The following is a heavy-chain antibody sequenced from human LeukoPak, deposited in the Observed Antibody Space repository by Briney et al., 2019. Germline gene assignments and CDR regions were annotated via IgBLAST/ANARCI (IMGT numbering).Heavy chain of an antibody. J-gene: IGHJ5*02. V-gene: IGHV1-46*01. D-gene: IGHD4-4*01. CDR3: ARATSSPHDYSNYNNWFDP. Sequence: ASVKVSCKASGYTFTSYYMHWVRQAPGQGLEWMGIINPSGGSTSYAQKFQGRVTMTRDTSTSTVYMELSSLRSEDTAVYYCARATSSPHDYSNYNNWFDPWGQGTQVTVSS. CDR1: GYTFTSYY. CDR2: INPSGGST.